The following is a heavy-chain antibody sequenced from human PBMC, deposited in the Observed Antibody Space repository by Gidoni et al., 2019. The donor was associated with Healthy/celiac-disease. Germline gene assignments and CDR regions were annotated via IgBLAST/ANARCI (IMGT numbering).Heavy chain of an antibody. Sequence: QLQLQESGPGLVKPSETLSLTCTVSGGSISSSSYYWGWIRQPPGKGLEWIGSIYYSGSTYYNPSIKRRVTISVDTSKNQFSLKLSSVTAADTAVYYCAIYDYVWGSYRYSHDYWGQGTLVTVSS. J-gene: IGHJ4*02. CDR1: GGSISSSSYY. CDR3: AIYDYVWGSYRYSHDY. CDR2: IYYSGST. D-gene: IGHD3-16*02. V-gene: IGHV4-39*01.